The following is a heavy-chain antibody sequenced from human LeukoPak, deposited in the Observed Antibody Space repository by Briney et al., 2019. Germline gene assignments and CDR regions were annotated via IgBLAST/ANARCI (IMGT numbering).Heavy chain of an antibody. CDR3: AKESRDCSSTSCQGYFDL. D-gene: IGHD2-2*01. Sequence: PGGSLRLSCAASGFTFSIYAMSWVRQAPGKGLEWVAAISGSGGTTYYADSVKGRFTISRDNSKNSLDVQMNGLRAEDTAVYYCAKESRDCSSTSCQGYFDLWGRGTLVTVSS. CDR1: GFTFSIYA. J-gene: IGHJ2*01. CDR2: ISGSGGTT. V-gene: IGHV3-23*01.